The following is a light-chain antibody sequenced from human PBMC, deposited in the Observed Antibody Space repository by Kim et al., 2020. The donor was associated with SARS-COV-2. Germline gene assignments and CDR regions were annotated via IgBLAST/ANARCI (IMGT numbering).Light chain of an antibody. CDR2: DVN. CDR1: SSDVGGYDY. Sequence: QSALTQPRSVSGSPGQSVTISCTGTSSDVGGYDYVSWYQHHPGKAPKLIIYDVNKRPSGVPDRSSGSKSGNTASLTVSGLQAEDEADYYCCSFVARFGGGTQLTVL. V-gene: IGLV2-11*01. J-gene: IGLJ2*01. CDR3: CSFVAR.